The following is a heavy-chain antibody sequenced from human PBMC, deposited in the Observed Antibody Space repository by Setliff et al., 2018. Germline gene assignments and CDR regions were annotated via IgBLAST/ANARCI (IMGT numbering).Heavy chain of an antibody. D-gene: IGHD3-16*01. CDR1: GYTFTRHY. J-gene: IGHJ3*02. Sequence: ASVKVSCKASGYTFTRHYINWVRLAPGQGLEWMGWIKPNGGDTQYAQKFQGRVTMTRDTSISTAYMELSRLRSDDTAVYYCARESLIMITSGAPDAFDIWGQGTMVTV. V-gene: IGHV1-2*02. CDR3: ARESLIMITSGAPDAFDI. CDR2: IKPNGGDT.